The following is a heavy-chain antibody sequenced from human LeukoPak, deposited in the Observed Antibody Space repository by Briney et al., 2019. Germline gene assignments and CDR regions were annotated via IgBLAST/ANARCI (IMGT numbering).Heavy chain of an antibody. CDR1: GFTFSSYE. J-gene: IGHJ4*02. CDR3: AGYHSSTWYYFDY. CDR2: ISSSGSTK. Sequence: GGSLRLSCAAPGFTFSSYEMNWARQAPGKGLEWVSYISSSGSTKYYADSVKGRFTISRDNAKESLYLQMNSLRSDDTAVYYCAGYHSSTWYYFDYWGQGTLVTVSS. V-gene: IGHV3-48*03. D-gene: IGHD6-13*01.